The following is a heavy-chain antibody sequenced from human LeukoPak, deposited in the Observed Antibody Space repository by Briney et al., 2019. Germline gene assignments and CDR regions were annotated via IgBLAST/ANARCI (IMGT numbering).Heavy chain of an antibody. CDR2: ISTYNGNT. Sequence: ASVKVSCKASGYTFSSYGISWVRQAPRQGLEWMGWISTYNGNTNFAQKLQGRITMTTDTSTSTAYMDLRSLRSDDTAVYYCARTTVSRGAFDIWGQGTMVTVSS. CDR1: GYTFSSYG. D-gene: IGHD1-14*01. V-gene: IGHV1-18*01. J-gene: IGHJ3*02. CDR3: ARTTVSRGAFDI.